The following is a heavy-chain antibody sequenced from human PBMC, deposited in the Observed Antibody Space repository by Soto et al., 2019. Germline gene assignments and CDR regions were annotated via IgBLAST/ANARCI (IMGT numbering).Heavy chain of an antibody. CDR2: INGDGSSR. CDR3: ARDFDWNLDA. CDR1: GFTASNFW. Sequence: MVESGEGVFQSGGSLRLSCAASGFTASNFWMHWVRQVPGEGLVWVARINGDGSSRTYADSVKGRVTISRDNAKNMVFLDMKSLRGEDTAVYYCARDFDWNLDAWGRGTLVTVSS. V-gene: IGHV3-74*03. J-gene: IGHJ2*01. D-gene: IGHD3-9*01.